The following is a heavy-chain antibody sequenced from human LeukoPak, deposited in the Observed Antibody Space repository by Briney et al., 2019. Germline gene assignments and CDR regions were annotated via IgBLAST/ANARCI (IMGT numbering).Heavy chain of an antibody. CDR3: AKGRGGGYSYGDFDY. CDR2: ISGSGGST. V-gene: IGHV3-23*01. D-gene: IGHD5-18*01. CDR1: GFTFSSYW. Sequence: GGSLRLSCAASGFTFSSYWMSWVRQAPGKGLEWVSAISGSGGSTYYADSVKGRFTISRDNSKNTLYLQMNSLRAEDTAVYYCAKGRGGGYSYGDFDYWGQGTLVTVSS. J-gene: IGHJ4*02.